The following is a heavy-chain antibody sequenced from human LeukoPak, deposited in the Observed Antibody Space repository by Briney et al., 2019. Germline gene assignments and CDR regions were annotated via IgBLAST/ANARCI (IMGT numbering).Heavy chain of an antibody. CDR1: GGTFSSYA. D-gene: IGHD3-10*01. V-gene: IGHV1-69*05. J-gene: IGHJ4*02. CDR2: IIPIFGTA. Sequence: SSVKVSCKASGGTFSSYAISWVRQAPGQGLEWMGGIIPIFGTANYAQKFQGRVTITTDESTSTAYMELSSLRSEDTAVYYCARDPAMVRGVMDYWGQGTLVTVSS. CDR3: ARDPAMVRGVMDY.